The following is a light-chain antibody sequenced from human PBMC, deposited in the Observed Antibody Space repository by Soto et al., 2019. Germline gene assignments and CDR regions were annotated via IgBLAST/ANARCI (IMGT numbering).Light chain of an antibody. J-gene: IGLJ1*01. Sequence: SYELTQPPSVSVAPGQTARITCGGNNIGRKSVHWYQQKPGQAPVLAVFDDSDRPSGIPERFSGSNSGNTATLTISSVEAGDEADYFCQVWDSTTDHFVFGSGTKVTV. CDR1: NIGRKS. V-gene: IGLV3-21*02. CDR2: DDS. CDR3: QVWDSTTDHFV.